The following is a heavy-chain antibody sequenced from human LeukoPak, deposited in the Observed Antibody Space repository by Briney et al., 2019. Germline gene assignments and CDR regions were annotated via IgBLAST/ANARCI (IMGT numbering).Heavy chain of an antibody. Sequence: PGGSLRLSCTASGSTFGGYAMSWVRQAPGKGLEWVSSISAGSEDSYYADSVKGRFTISRDNSKSTLYLQMNSLRADDTAVYYCARTIAQYSNTWLYYYYGLDVWGQGTTVTVSS. V-gene: IGHV3-23*01. CDR2: ISAGSEDS. J-gene: IGHJ6*02. D-gene: IGHD1-7*01. CDR1: GSTFGGYA. CDR3: ARTIAQYSNTWLYYYYGLDV.